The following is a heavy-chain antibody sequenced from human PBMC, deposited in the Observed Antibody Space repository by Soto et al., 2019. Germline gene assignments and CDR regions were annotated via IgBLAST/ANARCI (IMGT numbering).Heavy chain of an antibody. V-gene: IGHV1-3*01. Sequence: ASVKVSCKASGYTFTGYAMHWVRQAPGQRLEWMGWINAGNGNTKYSQKFQGRVTITRDTSASTAYMELSSLKSEDTAVYYCARAVAVPADFDYWGQGTLVTVSS. CDR3: ARAVAVPADFDY. D-gene: IGHD6-19*01. CDR2: INAGNGNT. CDR1: GYTFTGYA. J-gene: IGHJ4*02.